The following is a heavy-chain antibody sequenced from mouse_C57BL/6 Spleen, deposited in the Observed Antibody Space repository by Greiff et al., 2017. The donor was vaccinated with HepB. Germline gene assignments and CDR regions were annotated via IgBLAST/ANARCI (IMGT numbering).Heavy chain of an antibody. J-gene: IGHJ2*01. V-gene: IGHV1-50*01. CDR2: IDPSDSYT. Sequence: QVQLQHSGAELVKPGASVKLSCKASGYTFTSYWMQWVKQRPGQGLEWIGEIDPSDSYTNYNQKFKGKATLTVDTSSSTAYMQLSSLTSEDSAVYYCAREGNYWGQGTTLTVSS. CDR3: AREGNY. CDR1: GYTFTSYW.